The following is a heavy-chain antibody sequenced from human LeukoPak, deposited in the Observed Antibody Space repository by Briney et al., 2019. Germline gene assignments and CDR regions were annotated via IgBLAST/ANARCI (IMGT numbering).Heavy chain of an antibody. J-gene: IGHJ5*02. CDR1: GGSISSYY. CDR3: ARAYDSSGWFDP. CDR2: IYYSGST. D-gene: IGHD6-25*01. V-gene: IGHV4-59*01. Sequence: SETLSLTCTVSGGSISSYYWSWIRQPPGKGLEWIGYIYYSGSTNYNPSLKSRVTISVDTSKNRFSLKLSSVTAADTAVYYCARAYDSSGWFDPWGQGTLVTVSS.